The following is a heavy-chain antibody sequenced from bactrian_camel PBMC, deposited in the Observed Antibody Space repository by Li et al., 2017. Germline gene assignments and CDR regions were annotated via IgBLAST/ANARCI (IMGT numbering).Heavy chain of an antibody. CDR1: GSAIRSNC. V-gene: IGHV3S53*01. D-gene: IGHD2*01. CDR3: AADIFPCHTPAKLTRISAEY. J-gene: IGHJ4*01. CDR2: LDSARSI. Sequence: HVQLVESGGGSVQIGGSLRLSCAASGSAIRSNCMGWLRQSPGKEREGVAALDSARSIYYAESVEGRFTISEDNAKNTVYLQMDSLIPEDTAMYYCAADIFPCHTPAKLTRISAEYWGQGTQVTVS.